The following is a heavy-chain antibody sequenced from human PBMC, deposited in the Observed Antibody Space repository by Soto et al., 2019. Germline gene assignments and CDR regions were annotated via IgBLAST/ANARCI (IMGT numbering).Heavy chain of an antibody. Sequence: SETLSLTCAVSGGSISSGGYYWAWLRQPPGKGLEWIGHIYHSGSTIYNPSLKSRVTISIDTSKSQFSLNLNSMTAADTAVYYCAGYNWNYYFDPWGQGTLVTVSS. V-gene: IGHV4-61*08. J-gene: IGHJ5*02. CDR1: GGSISSGGYY. D-gene: IGHD1-7*01. CDR3: AGYNWNYYFDP. CDR2: IYHSGST.